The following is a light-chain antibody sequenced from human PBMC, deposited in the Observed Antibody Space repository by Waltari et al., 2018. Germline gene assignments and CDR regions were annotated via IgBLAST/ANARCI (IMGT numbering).Light chain of an antibody. CDR2: AAS. J-gene: IGKJ4*01. V-gene: IGKV1-39*01. Sequence: DIQMTQSSSSLSASVGDRVTITCRASQSISRYLNWYQQKPGKAPKLLIYAASSLQSGVPSRFSGSGSGTDFTLTISSLQPEDFATYYCQQSYSAPPLTFGGGTKVEIK. CDR3: QQSYSAPPLT. CDR1: QSISRY.